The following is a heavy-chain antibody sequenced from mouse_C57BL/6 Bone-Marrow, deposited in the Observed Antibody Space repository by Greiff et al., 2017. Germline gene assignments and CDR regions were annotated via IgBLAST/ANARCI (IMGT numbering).Heavy chain of an antibody. V-gene: IGHV1-82*01. CDR2: IYPGDGDT. CDR1: GYAFSSSW. Sequence: VQLQQSGPELVKPGASVKISCKASGYAFSSSWMNWVKQRPGKGLEWIGRIYPGDGDTNYNGKFKGKATLTADKSSSTAYMQLSSLTSEDSAVYFCAKGYTTRYFDYWGQGTTLTVSS. CDR3: AKGYTTRYFDY. D-gene: IGHD2-12*01. J-gene: IGHJ2*01.